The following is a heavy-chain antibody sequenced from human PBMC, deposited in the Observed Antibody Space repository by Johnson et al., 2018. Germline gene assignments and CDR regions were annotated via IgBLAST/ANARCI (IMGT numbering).Heavy chain of an antibody. CDR1: GFTFSSYW. CDR3: ERGEDYYYYDMDG. V-gene: IGHV3-74*01. D-gene: IGHD1-26*01. CDR2: INSDGSST. Sequence: VQLQESGGGLVQPGGSLRLSCAASGFTFSSYWMPWVRQAPGKGLVWVSRINSDGSSTSYADSVKGRFTISRDNTKNTLYLQMNSLRAEDTAGYYCERGEDYYYYDMDGWGKGTTVTVSS. J-gene: IGHJ6*03.